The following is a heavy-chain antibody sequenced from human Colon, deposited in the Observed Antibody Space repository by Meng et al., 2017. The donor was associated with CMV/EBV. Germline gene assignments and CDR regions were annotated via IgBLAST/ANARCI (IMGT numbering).Heavy chain of an antibody. CDR3: ARKSTVFGVAGEEAFDG. J-gene: IGHJ3*01. CDR1: EFTFGSYK. V-gene: IGHV3-30-3*01. CDR2: ISHDGNNR. Sequence: GGSLRLSCGGSEFTFGSYKIIWVRQAPGKGLEWVAVISHDGNNRYYADSVKGRFTISRDNSNNTVSLQVNDLKAEDTAVYYCARKSTVFGVAGEEAFDGWGQGTVVTVSS. D-gene: IGHD3-3*01.